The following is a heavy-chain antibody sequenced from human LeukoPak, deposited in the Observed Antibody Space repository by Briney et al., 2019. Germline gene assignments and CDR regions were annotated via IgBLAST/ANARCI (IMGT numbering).Heavy chain of an antibody. CDR2: ISYDGSNK. J-gene: IGHJ4*02. CDR1: GFTFSSYG. V-gene: IGHV3-30*18. D-gene: IGHD5-18*01. Sequence: PGRSLRLSCAASGFTFSSYGIHWVRQAPGKGLEWVAVISYDGSNKYYADSVKGRFTISRGNSKNTLYLQMNSLRAEDTAVYYCAKELQVGVQLWLPTFDYWGQGTLVTVSS. CDR3: AKELQVGVQLWLPTFDY.